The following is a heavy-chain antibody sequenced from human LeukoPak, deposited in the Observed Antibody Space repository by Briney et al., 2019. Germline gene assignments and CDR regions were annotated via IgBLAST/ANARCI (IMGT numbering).Heavy chain of an antibody. D-gene: IGHD2-15*01. Sequence: GGSLRLSCAASGFTFSSYAMHWVRQAPGKGLEWVAVISYDGSNKYYADSVKGRFTISRDNSKNTLYLQMNSLRAEDTAVYYCARGCRGVFDYWGQGTLVTVSS. CDR2: ISYDGSNK. CDR3: ARGCRGVFDY. J-gene: IGHJ4*02. CDR1: GFTFSSYA. V-gene: IGHV3-30-3*01.